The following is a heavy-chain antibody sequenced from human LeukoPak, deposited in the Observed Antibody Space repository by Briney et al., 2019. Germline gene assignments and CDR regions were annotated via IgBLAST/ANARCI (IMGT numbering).Heavy chain of an antibody. CDR1: GGSISSYY. Sequence: PSETLSLTCTVSGGSISSYYWSWIRQPPGKGLEWIGYIYYSGSTNYNPSLKSRVTISVDTSKNQFSLKLSSVTAADTAVYYCARVAYSSSSRYFQHWGQGTLVTVSS. V-gene: IGHV4-59*01. J-gene: IGHJ1*01. D-gene: IGHD6-6*01. CDR3: ARVAYSSSSRYFQH. CDR2: IYYSGST.